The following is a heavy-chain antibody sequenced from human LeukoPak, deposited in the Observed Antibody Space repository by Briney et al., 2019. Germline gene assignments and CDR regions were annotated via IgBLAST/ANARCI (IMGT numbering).Heavy chain of an antibody. CDR3: AKDAQRGFDYSNSLEY. D-gene: IGHD4-11*01. CDR1: QFTLSHFG. J-gene: IGHJ4*02. Sequence: GGSLTLSCVASQFTLSHFGMHWVRQAPGKGLEWVAVIWNDGSSRFYADSVKGRFTIFRDNFQNTVYLQMNSLRADDTAVYYCAKDAQRGFDYSNSLEYWGRGTLVTVSS. CDR2: IWNDGSSR. V-gene: IGHV3-33*06.